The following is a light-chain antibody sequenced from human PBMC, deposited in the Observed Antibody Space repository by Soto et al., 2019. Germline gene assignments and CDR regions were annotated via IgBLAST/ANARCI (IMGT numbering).Light chain of an antibody. CDR2: KAS. V-gene: IGKV1-5*03. CDR1: QSISSW. Sequence: DIQMTQFPSTLSASVGDRVTITCRASQSISSWLAWYQQKPGKAPKLLIYKASSLESGVPSRFSGSGSGTESTLTISSLQPDDFATYYCQQYNSYPLTFGGGTKVDIK. J-gene: IGKJ4*01. CDR3: QQYNSYPLT.